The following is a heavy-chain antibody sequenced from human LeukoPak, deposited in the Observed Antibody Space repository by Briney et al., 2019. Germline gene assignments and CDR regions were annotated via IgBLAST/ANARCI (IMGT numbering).Heavy chain of an antibody. Sequence: SETLSLTCAVYGGSFSGYYWSWIRQPPGKGLEWIGEINHSGSTNYNPSLESRVTMSVDTSQTHFSLTLNSVTAADTAVYYCARHSPSSTVADWFDPWGQGTLVTVSS. CDR1: GGSFSGYY. CDR3: ARHSPSSTVADWFDP. D-gene: IGHD4-23*01. J-gene: IGHJ5*02. V-gene: IGHV4-34*01. CDR2: INHSGST.